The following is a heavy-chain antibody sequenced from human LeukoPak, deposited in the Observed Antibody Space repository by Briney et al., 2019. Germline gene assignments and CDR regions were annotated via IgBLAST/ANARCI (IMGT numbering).Heavy chain of an antibody. CDR2: MHPNSGKT. J-gene: IGHJ4*02. CDR1: GYAFSSSE. Sequence: ASVKVSCKTAGYAFSSSEINWVRQAPGQGLAWVGWMHPNSGKTGSAHKFQGRVTMTRDTSTSTAYMELSSLTSEDTAVFYCARGQYGGNRFFDQWGQGTLIIVSS. D-gene: IGHD4/OR15-4a*01. V-gene: IGHV1-8*02. CDR3: ARGQYGGNRFFDQ.